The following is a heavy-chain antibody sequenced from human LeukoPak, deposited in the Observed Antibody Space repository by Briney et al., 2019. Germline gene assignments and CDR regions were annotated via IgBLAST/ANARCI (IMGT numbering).Heavy chain of an antibody. CDR1: GGSISSSSYY. CDR2: IYYSGST. V-gene: IGHV4-39*07. D-gene: IGHD6-6*01. CDR3: ARGGYSSSSYMDV. J-gene: IGHJ6*03. Sequence: SETLSLTCTVSGGSISSSSYYWGWIRQPPGKGLEWIGSIYYSGSTYYNPSLKSRVTISVDTSKNQFSLKLSSVTAADTAVYYRARGGYSSSSYMDVWGKGTTVTVSS.